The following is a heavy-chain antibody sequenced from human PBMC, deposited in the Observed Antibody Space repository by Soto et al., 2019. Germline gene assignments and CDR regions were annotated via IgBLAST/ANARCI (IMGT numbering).Heavy chain of an antibody. CDR3: ARAPGRRRFLEGDPDY. CDR2: ISYDGSNK. CDR1: GFTFSSYA. Sequence: QVQLVESGGGVVQPGRSLRLSCAASGFTFSSYAMHWVRQAPGKGLEWVAVISYDGSNKYYADSVKGRFTISRDNSKKALYLEMNSLRAEATAVYYCARAPGRRRFLEGDPDYWGQGTLVTVSS. J-gene: IGHJ4*02. V-gene: IGHV3-30-3*01. D-gene: IGHD3-3*01.